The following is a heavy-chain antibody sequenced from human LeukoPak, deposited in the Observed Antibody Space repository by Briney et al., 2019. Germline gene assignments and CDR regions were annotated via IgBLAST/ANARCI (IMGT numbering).Heavy chain of an antibody. D-gene: IGHD1-26*01. CDR1: GYTFTSYY. V-gene: IGHV1-46*03. CDR2: INPSGGST. J-gene: IGHJ6*03. Sequence: ASVKVSCKASGYTFTSYYMHWVRQAPGQGLEWMGIINPSGGSTSYAQKFQGRVTMTRDTSTTTVYMELSSLRSEDTAVYYCARVSGAGDYYYYYSMDVWGKGTTVTVSS. CDR3: ARVSGAGDYYYYYSMDV.